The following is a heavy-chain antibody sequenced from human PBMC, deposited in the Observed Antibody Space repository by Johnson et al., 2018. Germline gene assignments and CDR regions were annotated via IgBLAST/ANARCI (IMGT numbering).Heavy chain of an antibody. D-gene: IGHD5-12*01. Sequence: VQLQESGGGLVQPGGSLRLSCVASGFPFSDHWTFWVRQPPGKGLEWVSRIKGDGSTTTYADSVRGRFTISRDNANNTVYLQMNSLRGEETAVYYCAKERIHIEDDAFDIWGQGTMVTGSS. CDR2: IKGDGSTT. V-gene: IGHV3-74*01. CDR1: GFPFSDHW. J-gene: IGHJ3*02. CDR3: AKERIHIEDDAFDI.